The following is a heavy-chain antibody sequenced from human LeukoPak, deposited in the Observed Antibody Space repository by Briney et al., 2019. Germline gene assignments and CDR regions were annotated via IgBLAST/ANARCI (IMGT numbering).Heavy chain of an antibody. J-gene: IGHJ4*02. D-gene: IGHD2-15*01. CDR2: ISAYNGNT. Sequence: VASVKVSCKASGYTFTSYGISWVRQAPGQGLEWMGWISAYNGNTNYAQKFQGRVTLTTDTSTSTAYMELRSLRSDDTAVYYCAREPTWLGPATATQPDYWGQGTLVTVSS. V-gene: IGHV1-18*01. CDR3: AREPTWLGPATATQPDY. CDR1: GYTFTSYG.